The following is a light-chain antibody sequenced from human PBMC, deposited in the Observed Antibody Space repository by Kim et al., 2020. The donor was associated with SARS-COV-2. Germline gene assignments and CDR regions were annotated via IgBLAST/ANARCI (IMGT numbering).Light chain of an antibody. CDR3: CSYAGSSTFV. J-gene: IGLJ1*01. Sequence: GHSDTISCTGTSSDVGSYNLVSWYQQHPGKAPKLMIYEGSERPSGVSNRFSGSKSGNPASLTISGLQAEDEANYYCCSYAGSSTFVFGTGTKFTVL. CDR2: EGS. CDR1: SSDVGSYNL. V-gene: IGLV2-23*03.